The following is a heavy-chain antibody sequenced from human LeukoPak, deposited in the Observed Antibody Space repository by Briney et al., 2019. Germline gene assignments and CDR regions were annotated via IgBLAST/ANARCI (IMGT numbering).Heavy chain of an antibody. J-gene: IGHJ4*02. Sequence: GGSLRLSCAASVFTFSSYAMSWVRQAPGKGLEWVSAISGSGGSTYYADSVKGRFTVSRDNSKSTLYLQMNSLRAEDTAVYYCAKDLLSYCSSTSCYQFDYWGQGTLVTVSS. CDR3: AKDLLSYCSSTSCYQFDY. V-gene: IGHV3-23*01. CDR1: VFTFSSYA. CDR2: ISGSGGST. D-gene: IGHD2-2*01.